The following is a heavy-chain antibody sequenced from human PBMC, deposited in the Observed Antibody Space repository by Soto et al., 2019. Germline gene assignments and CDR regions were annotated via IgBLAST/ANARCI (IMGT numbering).Heavy chain of an antibody. Sequence: ASVKVSCKASGLTFTSSAMQWVRQARGQRLEWIGWIVVGSGNTNYAQKFQERVTITRDMSTSTAYMELSSLRSEDTAVYYCAADPEVVVIPDSSYYVMDVWAQRTTVPVSS. CDR2: IVVGSGNT. V-gene: IGHV1-58*02. CDR3: AADPEVVVIPDSSYYVMDV. CDR1: GLTFTSSA. D-gene: IGHD3-22*01. J-gene: IGHJ6*02.